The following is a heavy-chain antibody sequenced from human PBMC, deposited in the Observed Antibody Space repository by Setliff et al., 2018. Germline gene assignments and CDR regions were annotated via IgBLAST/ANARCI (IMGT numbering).Heavy chain of an antibody. D-gene: IGHD6-6*01. Sequence: SETLSLTCAAYGGTFSDYHWTWIRQSPEKGLEWIGEINHRGSTNYNPSLKSRVTISIDTSKDQFSLKLISMTAADTAVYYCARGRNIAARLLDSWGQGTQFTVSS. CDR3: ARGRNIAARLLDS. J-gene: IGHJ4*02. CDR2: INHRGST. V-gene: IGHV4-34*01. CDR1: GGTFSDYH.